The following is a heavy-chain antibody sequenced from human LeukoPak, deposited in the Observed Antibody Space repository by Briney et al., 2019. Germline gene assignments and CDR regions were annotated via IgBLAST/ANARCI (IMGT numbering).Heavy chain of an antibody. V-gene: IGHV1-18*04. CDR3: ARGVGYYDILTGYYRESYSDY. Sequence: ASVKVSCKASGYTFTSYGISWVRQAPGQGLEWMGWIGAYNGNTNYAQKLQGRVTMTTDTSTSTAYMELRSLRSDDTAVYYCARGVGYYDILTGYYRESYSDYWGQGTLVTVSS. CDR1: GYTFTSYG. J-gene: IGHJ4*02. D-gene: IGHD3-9*01. CDR2: IGAYNGNT.